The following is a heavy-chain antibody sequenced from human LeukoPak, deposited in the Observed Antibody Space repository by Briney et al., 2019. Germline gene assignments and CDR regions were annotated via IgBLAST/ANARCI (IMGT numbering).Heavy chain of an antibody. V-gene: IGHV3-23*01. Sequence: GGSLRLSCAASGFTFSSYAMSGVRQAPGKGLEWVSAISGSGGSTYYADSVKGRFTISRDNSKNTLYLQMNSLRAEDTAVYYCAKVMPLYQLQWGLYDYWGQGTLVTVSS. J-gene: IGHJ4*02. CDR1: GFTFSSYA. D-gene: IGHD2-2*01. CDR2: ISGSGGST. CDR3: AKVMPLYQLQWGLYDY.